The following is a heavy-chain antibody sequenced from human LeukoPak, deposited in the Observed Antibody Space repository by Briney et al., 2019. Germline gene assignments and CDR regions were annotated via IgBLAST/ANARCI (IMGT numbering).Heavy chain of an antibody. CDR3: TTLYYCYDSSGSPSY. CDR1: GFTFSHAW. CDR2: IKSKTNGGTT. D-gene: IGHD3-22*01. Sequence: GGSLRLSCAASGFTFSHAWMSWVRQAPGKGLEWVGRIKSKTNGGTTDYAAPVKGRFTISRDDSKNTVHLQMNSLKTEDTAVYYCTTLYYCYDSSGSPSYWGQGTLVTVSS. V-gene: IGHV3-15*01. J-gene: IGHJ4*02.